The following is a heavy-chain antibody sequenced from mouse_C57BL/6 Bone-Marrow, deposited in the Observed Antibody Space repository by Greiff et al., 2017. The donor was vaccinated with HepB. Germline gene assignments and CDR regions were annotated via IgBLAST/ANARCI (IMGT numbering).Heavy chain of an antibody. CDR1: GYSITSGYY. Sequence: EVQLQESGPGLVKPSQSLSLTCSVTGYSITSGYYWNWIRQFPGNKLEWMGYISYDGSDNYNPSLKNRISITRDTSKNQFFLKLNSVTTEDTATYYCARGDYDEGYFDYWGQGTTLTVSS. V-gene: IGHV3-6*01. D-gene: IGHD2-4*01. J-gene: IGHJ2*01. CDR2: ISYDGSD. CDR3: ARGDYDEGYFDY.